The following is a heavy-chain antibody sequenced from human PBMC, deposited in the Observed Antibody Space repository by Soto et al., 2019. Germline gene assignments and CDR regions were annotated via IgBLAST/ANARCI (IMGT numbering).Heavy chain of an antibody. Sequence: GGSLRLSCAASGFTFSSYGMHWVRQAPGKWLEWVAVISYDGSNKYYADSVKGRFTISRDNSKNTLYLQMNSLRAEDTAVYYCAKSRRGYTAMAPNFDYWGQGXLVTVYS. J-gene: IGHJ4*02. CDR3: AKSRRGYTAMAPNFDY. CDR2: ISYDGSNK. V-gene: IGHV3-30*18. CDR1: GFTFSSYG. D-gene: IGHD5-18*01.